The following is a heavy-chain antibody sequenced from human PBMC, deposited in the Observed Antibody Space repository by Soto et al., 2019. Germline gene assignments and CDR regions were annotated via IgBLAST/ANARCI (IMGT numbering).Heavy chain of an antibody. Sequence: QVQLVESGGGVVQPGRSLRLSCAASGFTFSSYAMYWVRQAPGKGLEWVAVISYDGSNKYYADSVKGRFTISRDNSKNTMYLQMNSLRAEDTAVYYCARPLSRDDYNWGYFDLWGRGTLVTVSS. CDR1: GFTFSSYA. D-gene: IGHD4-4*01. J-gene: IGHJ2*01. CDR3: ARPLSRDDYNWGYFDL. V-gene: IGHV3-30-3*01. CDR2: ISYDGSNK.